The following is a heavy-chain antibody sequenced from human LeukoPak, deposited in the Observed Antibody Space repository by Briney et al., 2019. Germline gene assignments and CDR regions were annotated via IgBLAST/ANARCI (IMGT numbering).Heavy chain of an antibody. V-gene: IGHV3-11*06. D-gene: IGHD6-13*01. CDR1: AFTFSDYY. CDR3: ARDLGERIAAAGIPPGTNYYYYYYMDV. CDR2: ISSSSSYI. Sequence: PGGSLRLSCAASAFTFSDYYMSWIRQAPGKGLEWVSSISSSSSYIYYADSVKGRFTISRDNAKNSLYLQMNSLRAEDTAVYYCARDLGERIAAAGIPPGTNYYYYYYMDVWGKGTTVTVSS. J-gene: IGHJ6*03.